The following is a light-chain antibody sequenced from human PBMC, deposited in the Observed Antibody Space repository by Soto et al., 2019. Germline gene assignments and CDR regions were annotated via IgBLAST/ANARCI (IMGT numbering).Light chain of an antibody. CDR3: QQRNNYPIT. J-gene: IGKJ1*01. V-gene: IGKV1-8*01. Sequence: AIRMTQSPSSPSASTGDRVTITCRASQGISSWLAWYQQKPGKAPKLLIYKASTLKSGVPSRFSGSGSGTEFTLTISSLQPEDFAIYYCQQRNNYPITFGQGTKVDIK. CDR1: QGISSW. CDR2: KAS.